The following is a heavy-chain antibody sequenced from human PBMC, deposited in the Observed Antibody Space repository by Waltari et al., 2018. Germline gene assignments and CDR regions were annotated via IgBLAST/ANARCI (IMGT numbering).Heavy chain of an antibody. CDR3: ARLPTTNGWFDP. CDR2: INTDGSST. J-gene: IGHJ5*02. D-gene: IGHD1-1*01. Sequence: EVQLVEFGGGLVQPGGSLRLSCAASGFTFSSYWMHWVRQAPGKGLVWVSRINTDGSSTSYADSVKGRFTISRDNAKNTLYLQMNSLRAEDTAVYYCARLPTTNGWFDPWGQGTLVTVSS. V-gene: IGHV3-74*01. CDR1: GFTFSSYW.